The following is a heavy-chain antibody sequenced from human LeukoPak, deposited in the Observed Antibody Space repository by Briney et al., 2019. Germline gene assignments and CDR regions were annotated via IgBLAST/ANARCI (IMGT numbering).Heavy chain of an antibody. D-gene: IGHD6-25*01. CDR1: GFTFSSYA. CDR2: ISASGGST. J-gene: IGHJ4*02. CDR3: AKDLKQQRLNYYFDY. Sequence: GGSLRLSCAAPGFTFSSYAMSWVRQAPGKGLEWVSGISASGGSTYYADSVKGRFTISRDNSKNTLYLQMNSLRAEDTAVYYCAKDLKQQRLNYYFDYWGQGTLVTVSS. V-gene: IGHV3-23*01.